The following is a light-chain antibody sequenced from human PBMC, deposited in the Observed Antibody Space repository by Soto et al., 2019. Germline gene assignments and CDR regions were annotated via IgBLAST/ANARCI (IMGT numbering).Light chain of an antibody. CDR2: AAS. CDR1: QSISTH. V-gene: IGKV1-39*01. Sequence: DIQMTQSPSSLSASVGDRVTITCRASQSISTHLNWYQQKPGQAPKLLINAASNLQSGVPSRFSGSGSGTDFTLTISSLRPEDFATYYCQQTYSAIHTFGQGTKLEI. CDR3: QQTYSAIHT. J-gene: IGKJ2*01.